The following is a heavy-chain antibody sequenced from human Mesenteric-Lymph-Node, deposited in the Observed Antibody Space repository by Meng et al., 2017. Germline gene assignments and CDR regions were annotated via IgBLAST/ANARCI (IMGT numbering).Heavy chain of an antibody. CDR1: GYSFTSYW. V-gene: IGHV5-51*01. CDR2: IYPGDSDT. CDR3: ARGGGYYYDSSGYYPFDY. D-gene: IGHD3-22*01. Sequence: GGSLRLSCKGSGYSFTSYWIGWVRQMPGKGLEWMGIIYPGDSDTRYSPSFQGQVTISADKSISTAYLQWSSLKASDTAMYYCARGGGYYYDSSGYYPFDYWGQGTLVTVSS. J-gene: IGHJ4*02.